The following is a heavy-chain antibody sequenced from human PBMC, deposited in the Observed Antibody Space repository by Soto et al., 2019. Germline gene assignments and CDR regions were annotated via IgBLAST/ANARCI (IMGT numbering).Heavy chain of an antibody. J-gene: IGHJ5*02. V-gene: IGHV4-30-2*01. CDR2: IYHSGST. CDR1: GGSISSGGYS. Sequence: PSEALSLTCAVPGGSISSGGYSWSWIRQPPGKGLEWIGYIYHSGSTYYNPSLKSRVTISVDRSKNQFSLKLSSVTAADTAVYHCARGSTRELLWFDPWGQGTLVTVSS. D-gene: IGHD2-2*01. CDR3: ARGSTRELLWFDP.